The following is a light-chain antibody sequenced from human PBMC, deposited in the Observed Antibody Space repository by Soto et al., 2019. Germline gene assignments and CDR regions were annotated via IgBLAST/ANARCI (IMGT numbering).Light chain of an antibody. V-gene: IGKV1-9*01. Sequence: DIQRTQSTSTLSASVGDRVTITCRASQGISSFLAWYQQKPGKAPNLLMYAASTLQSGVPSRFSGGESGTEYTLTISSLQPEDSATYYCQQLYIFPLTFGQGTRLEIK. J-gene: IGKJ5*01. CDR3: QQLYIFPLT. CDR1: QGISSF. CDR2: AAS.